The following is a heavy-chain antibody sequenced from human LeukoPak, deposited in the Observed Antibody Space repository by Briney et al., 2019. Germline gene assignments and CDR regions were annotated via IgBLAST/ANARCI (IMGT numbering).Heavy chain of an antibody. Sequence: ASVKVSCKASGYIFTGYYMHWVRQAPGQGLEWMGWINPNSGDTIYAQKFQGRVTMTRDTSISTAYMELSRLRSDDTAVYYCAREEGFCRSTSCSAPFDYWGQGTLVTVSS. CDR3: AREEGFCRSTSCSAPFDY. D-gene: IGHD2-2*01. J-gene: IGHJ4*02. CDR1: GYIFTGYY. V-gene: IGHV1-2*02. CDR2: INPNSGDT.